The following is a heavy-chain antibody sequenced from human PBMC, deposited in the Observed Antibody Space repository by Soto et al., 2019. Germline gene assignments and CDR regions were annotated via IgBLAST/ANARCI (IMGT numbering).Heavy chain of an antibody. CDR2: MNPNSGNT. Sequence: QVQLVQSGAEVKKPGASVKVSCKASGYTFTSYDINWVRQATGQGLEWMGWMNPNSGNTGYAQKFQGRVTMTRNTSISTAYMELSSLRAEDTLVSYCSTEKSRYYDYWGQCTLVTVSS. CDR3: STEKSRYYDY. D-gene: IGHD3-22*01. J-gene: IGHJ4*02. V-gene: IGHV1-8*01. CDR1: GYTFTSYD.